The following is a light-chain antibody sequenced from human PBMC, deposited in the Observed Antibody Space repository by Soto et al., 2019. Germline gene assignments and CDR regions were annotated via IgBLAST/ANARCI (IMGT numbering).Light chain of an antibody. CDR1: SSDVGGYNY. CDR2: EVS. CDR3: SSYTSSSTWV. J-gene: IGLJ2*01. V-gene: IGLV2-14*01. Sequence: QSALTQPASVSGSPGQSITISCTGTSSDVGGYNYVSWYQQHPGKAPKFMIYEVSNRPSGVSNRFSGSKSGNTASLTISGLQAEDEADYYCSSYTSSSTWVFGGGTKVNVL.